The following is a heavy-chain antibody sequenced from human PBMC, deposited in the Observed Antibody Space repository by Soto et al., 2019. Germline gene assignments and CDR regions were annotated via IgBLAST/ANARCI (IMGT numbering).Heavy chain of an antibody. D-gene: IGHD2-15*01. J-gene: IGHJ4*02. CDR3: ARGCGSCYVPNDY. CDR1: GGSISSGGYY. CDR2: IYYSGST. V-gene: IGHV4-31*03. Sequence: SETLSLTCTVSGGSISSGGYYWSWIRQHPGKGLEWIGYIYYSGSTYYNPSLKSRVTISVDTSKNQFSLKLSSVTAADTAVYYCARGCGSCYVPNDYWGQGTLVTVSS.